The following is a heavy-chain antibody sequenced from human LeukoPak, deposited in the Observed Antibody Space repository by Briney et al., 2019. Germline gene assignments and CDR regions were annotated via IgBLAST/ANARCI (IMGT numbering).Heavy chain of an antibody. CDR3: ARGYSSGWYGCYFDY. D-gene: IGHD6-19*01. V-gene: IGHV4-59*01. CDR1: GVSISSYY. J-gene: IGHJ4*02. Sequence: NPSETLSLTCTVSGVSISSYYWSWIRQPPGKGLEWIGYIYYSGSTNYNPSLKSRVTISVDTSKNQFSLKLSSVTAADTAVYYCARGYSSGWYGCYFDYWGQGTLVTVSS. CDR2: IYYSGST.